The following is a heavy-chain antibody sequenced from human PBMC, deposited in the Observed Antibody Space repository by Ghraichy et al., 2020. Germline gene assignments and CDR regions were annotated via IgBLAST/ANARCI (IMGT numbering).Heavy chain of an antibody. CDR1: GFTFSSGW. Sequence: GGSLRLSCAASGFTFSSGWMYWVRQAPGKGLMWVSLISADGTDTYYADAVKGRFSISRDNANNTLYLEMNSLRAEDTAVYYCVRWEVFGDYGSKWGQGTLVTVSS. D-gene: IGHD4/OR15-4a*01. CDR2: ISADGTDT. CDR3: VRWEVFGDYGSK. J-gene: IGHJ4*02. V-gene: IGHV3-74*01.